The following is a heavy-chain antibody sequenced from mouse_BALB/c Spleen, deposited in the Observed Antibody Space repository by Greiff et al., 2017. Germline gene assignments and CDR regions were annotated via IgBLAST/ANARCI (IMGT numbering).Heavy chain of an antibody. CDR1: GYTFTSYW. D-gene: IGHD1-2*01. CDR2: INPSNGRT. Sequence: QVQLQQPGAELVKPGASVKLSCKASGYTFTSYWMHWVKQRPGQGLEWIGEINPSNGRTNYNEKFKSKATLTVDKSSSTAYMQLSSLTSEDSAVYYCARSSITTAFDYWGQGTTLTVSS. J-gene: IGHJ2*01. CDR3: ARSSITTAFDY. V-gene: IGHV1S81*02.